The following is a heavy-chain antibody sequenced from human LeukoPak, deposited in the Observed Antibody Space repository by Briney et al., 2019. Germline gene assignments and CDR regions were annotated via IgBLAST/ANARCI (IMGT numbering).Heavy chain of an antibody. CDR3: ARDKSVGATPFDY. Sequence: GGSLRLSCAASGFTFSTYAVTWVRQAPGKGLEWVSIITRSGGTYYADSVKGRFTISRDNSKNTLYLQMNSLRAEDTAVYYCARDKSVGATPFDYWGQGTLVTVSS. CDR1: GFTFSTYA. J-gene: IGHJ4*02. V-gene: IGHV3-23*01. CDR2: ITRSGGT. D-gene: IGHD1-26*01.